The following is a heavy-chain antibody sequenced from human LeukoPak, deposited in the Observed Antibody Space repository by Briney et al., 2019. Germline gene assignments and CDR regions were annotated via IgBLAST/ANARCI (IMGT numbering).Heavy chain of an antibody. D-gene: IGHD5-24*01. CDR1: GFTFSSYA. J-gene: IGHJ3*02. CDR3: AKRDGYNGDAFDI. Sequence: PGGSLRLSCAASGFTFSSYAMSWVRQAPGKGLEWVSAISGSGGTTYYADSVKGRFTISRDNSKNTLYVQMNSLRAEGTAVYYCAKRDGYNGDAFDIWGQGTMVTVSS. CDR2: ISGSGGTT. V-gene: IGHV3-23*01.